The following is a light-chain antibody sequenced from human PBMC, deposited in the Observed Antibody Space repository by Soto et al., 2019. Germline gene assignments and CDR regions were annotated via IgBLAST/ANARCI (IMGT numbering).Light chain of an antibody. Sequence: EIVMTQSPATLSVSPGERATLSCRASQSVRGNLAWYQQKPGQSPRLLIYGASTRATGIPARFSGSGSGTEFTLTISSLQSEDFAAYYCQQYNNWPRTFGQGTRLEIK. V-gene: IGKV3-15*01. CDR2: GAS. CDR3: QQYNNWPRT. J-gene: IGKJ5*01. CDR1: QSVRGN.